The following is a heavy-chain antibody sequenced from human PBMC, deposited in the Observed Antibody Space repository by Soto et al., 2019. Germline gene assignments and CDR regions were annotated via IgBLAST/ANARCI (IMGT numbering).Heavy chain of an antibody. D-gene: IGHD1-26*01. CDR3: ARGRIVGATTFDY. V-gene: IGHV3-11*06. CDR1: GFTFSDYY. Sequence: QAQLVESGGGLVKPGGSLRLSCAASGFTFSDYYMSWIRQAPGKGLEWVSYISSSSSYTNYADSVKGRFTISRDNAKNSLYLQMNSLRAEDTAVYYCARGRIVGATTFDYWGQGTLVTVSS. CDR2: ISSSSSYT. J-gene: IGHJ4*02.